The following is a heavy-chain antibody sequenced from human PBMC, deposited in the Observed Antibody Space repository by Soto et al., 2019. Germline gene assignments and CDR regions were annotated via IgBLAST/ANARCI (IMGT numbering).Heavy chain of an antibody. J-gene: IGHJ4*02. CDR2: ISVGGGGT. CDR3: AKGQSGDYEN. D-gene: IGHD4-17*01. CDR1: GFSFNKYA. V-gene: IGHV3-23*01. Sequence: GGSLRLSCAASGFSFNKYAMSWVRQAPGKGLEWVSAISVGGGGTYYADSVKGRFTISRDNSKDTVFLQMNNLRVEDTALYYCAKGQSGDYENWGQGALVTVSS.